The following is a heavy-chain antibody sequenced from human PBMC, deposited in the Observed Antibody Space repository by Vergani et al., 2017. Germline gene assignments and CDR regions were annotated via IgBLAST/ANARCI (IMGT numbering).Heavy chain of an antibody. CDR1: GGSFSGYY. J-gene: IGHJ2*01. Sequence: QVQLQQWGAGLLKPSETLSLTCAVYGGSFSGYYWSWIRQPPGKGLEWIGEINHSGSTNYNPSLKSRVTISVDTSKNQFSLKLSSVTAADTAVYYCARVLDDFWSGYHYWYFDLWGRGTLVTVSS. D-gene: IGHD3-3*01. CDR2: INHSGST. V-gene: IGHV4-34*01. CDR3: ARVLDDFWSGYHYWYFDL.